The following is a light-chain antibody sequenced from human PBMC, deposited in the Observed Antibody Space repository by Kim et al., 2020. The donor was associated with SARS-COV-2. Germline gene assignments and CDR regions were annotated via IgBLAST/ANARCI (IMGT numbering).Light chain of an antibody. CDR2: EGS. CDR1: SSDGGSYHL. Sequence: PGHAIHISSTRTSSDGGSYHLVSWYQQHPGKAPKLLVYEGSKRPSGVSNRCSGSKSGNTASLTISGLQAEDEADYYCCSYAGSNWVFGGGTQLTVL. V-gene: IGLV2-23*01. J-gene: IGLJ3*02. CDR3: CSYAGSNWV.